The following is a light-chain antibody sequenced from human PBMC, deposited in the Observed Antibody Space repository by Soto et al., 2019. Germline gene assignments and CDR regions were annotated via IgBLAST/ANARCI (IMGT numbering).Light chain of an antibody. V-gene: IGKV3-20*01. CDR3: QLYSGSPWT. Sequence: EIVLTQSPGTLSLSPGERATLSCRASQSISHKYLAWYQQTPGQAPRLLIHGVSSRATGIPDRFSGSGSGTDFTLTINTLEPEDFAVYYCQLYSGSPWTFGQGTKVEIK. J-gene: IGKJ1*01. CDR1: QSISHKY. CDR2: GVS.